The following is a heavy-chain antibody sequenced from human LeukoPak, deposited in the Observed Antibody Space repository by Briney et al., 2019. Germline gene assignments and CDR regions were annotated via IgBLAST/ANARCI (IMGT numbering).Heavy chain of an antibody. CDR1: GFTFSSHC. Sequence: GGSLRHSCAARGFTFSSHCMSWVGQAPPKEMHWVASIKEDGSEKNYVESVKGRLTISRDNAKNQLSLQMNSLRAEDTALDYCARDSATNLAWGQRTLLTVSS. V-gene: IGHV3-7*01. D-gene: IGHD2-8*01. J-gene: IGHJ5*02. CDR3: ARDSATNLA. CDR2: IKEDGSEK.